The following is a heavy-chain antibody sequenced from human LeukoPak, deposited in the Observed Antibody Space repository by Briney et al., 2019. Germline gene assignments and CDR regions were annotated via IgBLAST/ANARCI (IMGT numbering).Heavy chain of an antibody. J-gene: IGHJ4*02. CDR1: GFTFSSYA. Sequence: GGSLRLSCAASGFTFSSYAMHWVRQAPGKGLEYVSAISSNGGSTYYANSVKGRFTISRDNSKNTLYLQMGSLRAEDMAVYCCARGTSGFDYWGQGTLVTVSS. CDR2: ISSNGGST. D-gene: IGHD2-2*01. V-gene: IGHV3-64*01. CDR3: ARGTSGFDY.